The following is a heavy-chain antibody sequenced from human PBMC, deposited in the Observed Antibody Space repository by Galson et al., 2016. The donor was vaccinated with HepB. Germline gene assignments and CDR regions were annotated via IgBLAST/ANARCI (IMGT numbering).Heavy chain of an antibody. D-gene: IGHD3-3*01. CDR1: GYTFTNYG. J-gene: IGHJ3*02. CDR3: ARPNYDFWSNYRGAFDI. Sequence: SCKASGYTFTNYGVSWVRQAPGQGLEWMGWIGAYNGDSNYAQKFQGRVTMTTDTSTSTAYMELRSLRSDDTAVYYCARPNYDFWSNYRGAFDIWGQGTMVTVSS. V-gene: IGHV1-18*01. CDR2: IGAYNGDS.